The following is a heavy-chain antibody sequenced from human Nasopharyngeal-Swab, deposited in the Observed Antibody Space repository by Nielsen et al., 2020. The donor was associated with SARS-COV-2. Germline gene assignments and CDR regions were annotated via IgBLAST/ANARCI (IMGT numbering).Heavy chain of an antibody. CDR2: ISGRGTNI. V-gene: IGHV3-11*04. CDR1: GFTFSDYY. J-gene: IGHJ4*02. Sequence: GESLKISCAASGFTFSDYYMSWIRQAPGKGLEWVSYISGRGTNIYYAESVKGRFTISRDNAKNSLYLQLNSLRAEDTAVYYCARVGLFDYWGQGTLVTVSP. CDR3: ARVGLFDY.